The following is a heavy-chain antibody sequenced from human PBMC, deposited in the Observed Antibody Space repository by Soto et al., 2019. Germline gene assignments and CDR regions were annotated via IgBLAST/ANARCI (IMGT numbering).Heavy chain of an antibody. J-gene: IGHJ5*02. Sequence: QVQLVQSGAEVKKPGSSVRVSCKASGGTFNSYSISWVRQAPGQGLEWMGEIIPIFGRANYAQHFQGRVTITADESTSTVYMEVSSLRAEDTATYYCARTAVPVFGVVVYNYVDPWGQGTLVTVSS. D-gene: IGHD3-3*01. CDR3: ARTAVPVFGVVVYNYVDP. V-gene: IGHV1-69*12. CDR1: GGTFNSYS. CDR2: IIPIFGRA.